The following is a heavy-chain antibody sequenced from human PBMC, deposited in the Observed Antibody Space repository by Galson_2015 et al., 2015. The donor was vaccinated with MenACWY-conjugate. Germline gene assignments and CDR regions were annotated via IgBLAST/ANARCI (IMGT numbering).Heavy chain of an antibody. J-gene: IGHJ4*02. CDR2: INSDGRST. V-gene: IGHV3-74*01. D-gene: IGHD1-26*01. CDR1: GFTFSTYW. Sequence: SLRLSCAVSGFTFSTYWMHWVRQAPGKGLVWVSRINSDGRSTSYADSVKGRFTISRDNAKNTLYLQMNSLRAEDTAVYYCARLGGNYRTTSHFDYGGQGTLVTVSS. CDR3: ARLGGNYRTTSHFDY.